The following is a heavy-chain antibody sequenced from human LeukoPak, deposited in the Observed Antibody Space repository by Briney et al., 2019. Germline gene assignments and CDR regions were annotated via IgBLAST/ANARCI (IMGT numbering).Heavy chain of an antibody. J-gene: IGHJ4*02. CDR3: ARADSNIAARRIGFDY. Sequence: GSLRLSCAASGFTFDDYAMHWVRQAPGKGLEWVSSISGSSSYIYYADSVKGRFTISRDNAKNSLYLQMNSLRAGDTALYYCARADSNIAARRIGFDYWGQGTLVTVSS. D-gene: IGHD6-6*01. CDR1: GFTFDDYA. V-gene: IGHV3-21*01. CDR2: ISGSSSYI.